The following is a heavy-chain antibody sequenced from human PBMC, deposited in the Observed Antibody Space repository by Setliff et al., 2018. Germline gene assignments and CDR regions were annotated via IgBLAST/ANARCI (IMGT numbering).Heavy chain of an antibody. CDR1: GGSVGSDFSY. V-gene: IGHV4-61*01. CDR3: ARGGTYRYFDY. Sequence: SETLSLTCNVSGGSVGSDFSYWTWIRQPPGKGLEFIGYVYYSGTTNYDPSLKSRVTISVDTSKNQFSLKLSSVTAADTAIYYCARGGTYRYFDYWGQGTLVTVSS. CDR2: VYYSGTT. J-gene: IGHJ4*02.